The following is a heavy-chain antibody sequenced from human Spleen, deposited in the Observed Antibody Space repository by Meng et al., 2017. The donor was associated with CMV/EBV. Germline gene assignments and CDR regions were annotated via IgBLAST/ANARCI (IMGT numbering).Heavy chain of an antibody. D-gene: IGHD2-2*01. J-gene: IGHJ4*02. Sequence: TGYNFSEYSICWLRQAPGQGLRWMGWIDNYSGDTKYAQKFQGRATMTRDTSISTAYMEVSRLTSDDTAVYYCARVSGQGIRTSVFEYWGQGTLVTVSS. CDR2: IDNYSGDT. CDR1: GYNFSEYS. V-gene: IGHV1-2*02. CDR3: ARVSGQGIRTSVFEY.